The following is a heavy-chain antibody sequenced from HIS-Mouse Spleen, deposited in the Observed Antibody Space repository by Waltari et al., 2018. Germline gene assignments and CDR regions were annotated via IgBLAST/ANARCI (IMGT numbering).Heavy chain of an antibody. D-gene: IGHD5-12*01. CDR1: GYTFTSYG. V-gene: IGHV1-18*01. Sequence: QVQLVQSGAEVKKPGASVKVSCKASGYTFTSYGISWVRKSPGQGLEWMGWISAYNGNTNYAQKLQGRVTMTTDTSTSTAYMELRSLRSDDTAVYYCARGPWVATIRYYYYGMDVWGQGTTVTVSS. J-gene: IGHJ6*02. CDR2: ISAYNGNT. CDR3: ARGPWVATIRYYYYGMDV.